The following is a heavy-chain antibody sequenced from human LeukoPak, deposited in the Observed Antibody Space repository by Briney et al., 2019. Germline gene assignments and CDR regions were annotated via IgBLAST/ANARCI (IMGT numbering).Heavy chain of an antibody. CDR2: FDPEDGET. CDR3: ATDVTHYYDSSGYYGLYY. CDR1: GYTLTELS. V-gene: IGHV1-24*01. D-gene: IGHD3-22*01. J-gene: IGHJ4*02. Sequence: HRASVKVSCKVSGYTLTELSMHWVRQAPGKGLEWMGGFDPEDGETICAQKFQGRVTMTEDTSTDTAYMELSSLRSEDTAVYYCATDVTHYYDSSGYYGLYYWGQGTLVTVSS.